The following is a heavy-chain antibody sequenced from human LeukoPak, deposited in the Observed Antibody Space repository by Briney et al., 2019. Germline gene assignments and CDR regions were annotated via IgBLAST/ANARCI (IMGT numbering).Heavy chain of an antibody. CDR1: GFTFSSYG. CDR3: ANSDAYSSTSFDY. J-gene: IGHJ4*02. CDR2: ISYDGSNK. Sequence: GGSLRLSCAASGFTFSSYGMHWVRQAPGKGLEWVAVISYDGSNKFYADSVKGRFTISRDNSKNTLYLQMNSLRAEDTAVYYCANSDAYSSTSFDYWGQGTLVSVSS. V-gene: IGHV3-30*18. D-gene: IGHD6-19*01.